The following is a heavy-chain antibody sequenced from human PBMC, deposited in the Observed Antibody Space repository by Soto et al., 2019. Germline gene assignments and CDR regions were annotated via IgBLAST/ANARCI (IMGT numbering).Heavy chain of an antibody. CDR3: ARREMVRGVIKFDP. CDR1: GGSISSGGYY. CDR2: IYYSGST. V-gene: IGHV4-31*03. J-gene: IGHJ5*02. Sequence: SETLSLTCTVSGGSISSGGYYWSWIRQHPGKGLEWIGYIYYSGSTYYNPSLKSRVTISVDTSKNQFSLKLSSVTAADTAVYYCARREMVRGVIKFDPWGQGTLVTVSS. D-gene: IGHD3-10*01.